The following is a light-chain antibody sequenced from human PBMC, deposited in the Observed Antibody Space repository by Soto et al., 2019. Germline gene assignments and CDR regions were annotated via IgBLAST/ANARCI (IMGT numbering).Light chain of an antibody. CDR1: SSNIGSNT. CDR2: SNN. Sequence: QSVLTQPPSAYGTPGQRVTISCSGGSSNIGSNTVNWYQHLPGTAPKLLIYSNNQRPSGVPDRFSGSMSGTSASRAISGLQSEDEADYYCAAWDDSLNGPVFGGGSKLTVL. J-gene: IGLJ2*01. V-gene: IGLV1-44*01. CDR3: AAWDDSLNGPV.